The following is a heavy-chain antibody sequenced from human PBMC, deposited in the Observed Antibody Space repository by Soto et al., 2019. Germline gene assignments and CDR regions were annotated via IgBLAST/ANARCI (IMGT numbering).Heavy chain of an antibody. V-gene: IGHV3-30*18. CDR2: ISYDGSNK. J-gene: IGHJ6*02. CDR1: GFTFSSYG. CDR3: AKEGSGGYCTNGVCSPLKYYYYYGMDV. D-gene: IGHD2-8*01. Sequence: GGSLRLSCAASGFTFSSYGMHWVHQAPGKGLEWVAVISYDGSNKYYADSVKGRFTISRDNSKNTLYLQMNSLRAEDTAVYYCAKEGSGGYCTNGVCSPLKYYYYYGMDVWGQGTTVTVSS.